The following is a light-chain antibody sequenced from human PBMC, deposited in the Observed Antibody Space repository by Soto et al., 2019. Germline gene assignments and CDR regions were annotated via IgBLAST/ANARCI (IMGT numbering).Light chain of an antibody. V-gene: IGLV2-14*01. J-gene: IGLJ1*01. CDR1: SSDVGGYNY. Sequence: QSALTQPASVSGSPGQSITISCTGTSSDVGGYNYVSWYQHHPGKAPKLMIFEVSNRPSGVSNRFSGSKSGSTASLTISGLQAEDEADYHCSSYTATSALVFGTGNKLTVL. CDR2: EVS. CDR3: SSYTATSALV.